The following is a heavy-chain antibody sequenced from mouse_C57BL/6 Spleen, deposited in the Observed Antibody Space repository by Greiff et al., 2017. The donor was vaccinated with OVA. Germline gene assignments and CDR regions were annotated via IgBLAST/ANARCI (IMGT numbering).Heavy chain of an antibody. J-gene: IGHJ4*01. CDR1: GFTFSNYW. V-gene: IGHV6-3*01. CDR2: IRLKSDNYAT. Sequence: EVKLQESGGGLVQPGGSMKLSCVASGFTFSNYWMNWVRQSPEKGLEWVAQIRLKSDNYATHYAESVKGRFTISRDDSKSSVYLQMNNLRAEDTGIYYCTARGYYAMDYWGQGTSVTVSS. CDR3: TARGYYAMDY.